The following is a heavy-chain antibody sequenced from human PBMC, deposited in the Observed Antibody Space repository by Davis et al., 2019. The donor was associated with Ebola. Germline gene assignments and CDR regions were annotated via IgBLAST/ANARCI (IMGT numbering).Heavy chain of an antibody. J-gene: IGHJ4*02. CDR1: GGTFSSYA. CDR2: ISAYNGNT. D-gene: IGHD6-19*01. V-gene: IGHV1-18*01. Sequence: ASVKLSCKASGGTFSSYAISWVRQAPGQGLEWMGWISAYNGNTNYAQKLQGRLTMTTDTSTRTAYMELGSLRSDETAVYYGAREEEGKAVAGTGGGYWGQGTMVTVAS. CDR3: AREEEGKAVAGTGGGY.